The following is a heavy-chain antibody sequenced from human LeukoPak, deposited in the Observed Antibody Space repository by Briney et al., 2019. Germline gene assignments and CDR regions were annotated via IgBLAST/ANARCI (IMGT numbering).Heavy chain of an antibody. D-gene: IGHD3-10*02. Sequence: GGSQRLSCVASGFTFSDYEINWVRQAPGKGLEWVSCISTSGSNTYYADSVKGRFTISRDNAKNSLFLQMNTLTDEDTAVYYCARGALHVFDYWGQGTPVTVSS. CDR2: ISTSGSNT. CDR3: ARGALHVFDY. V-gene: IGHV3-48*03. CDR1: GFTFSDYE. J-gene: IGHJ4*02.